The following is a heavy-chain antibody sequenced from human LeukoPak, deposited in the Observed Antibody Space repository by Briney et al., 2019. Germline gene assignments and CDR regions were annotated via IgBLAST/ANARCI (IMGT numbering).Heavy chain of an antibody. V-gene: IGHV3-33*01. CDR2: IWYDGSNK. J-gene: IGHJ4*02. CDR3: ARDTRETPFDY. D-gene: IGHD5-24*01. CDR1: GFTFSSYG. Sequence: PGGSLRLSCAASGFTFSSYGMHWVRQAPGKGLEWVAVIWYDGSNKYYADSVKGRFNISRDNSKNTLYLQMNSLRAEDTAVYYCARDTRETPFDYWGQGTLVTVSS.